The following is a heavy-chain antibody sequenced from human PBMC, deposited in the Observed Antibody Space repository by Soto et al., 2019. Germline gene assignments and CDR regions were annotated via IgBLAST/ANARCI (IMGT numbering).Heavy chain of an antibody. Sequence: QVQLVQSGAEVKKSGSSVKVSCKASGGSFSNYALNWVRQAPGQGLEWMGRIVPFVGITKYEQKFQGRVTITADNSTSTAYIELSSLRSEDTAVYYCAREMGATNDYWGQGTLVTVSS. CDR2: IVPFVGIT. D-gene: IGHD1-26*01. J-gene: IGHJ4*02. CDR3: AREMGATNDY. CDR1: GGSFSNYA. V-gene: IGHV1-69*04.